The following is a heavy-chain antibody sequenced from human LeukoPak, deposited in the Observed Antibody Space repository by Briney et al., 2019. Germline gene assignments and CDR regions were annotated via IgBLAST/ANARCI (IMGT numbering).Heavy chain of an antibody. CDR1: GGSISSGGYS. D-gene: IGHD1-14*01. V-gene: IGHV4-30-2*01. CDR2: IYHSGST. Sequence: SETLSLTCAVSGGSISSGGYSWSWIRQPPGKGLEWIGYIYHSGSTYYNPSLKSRVTISVDRSKNQFSLKLSSVTAADTAVYYCARGTVPGNQGYSPPYGMDVWGQGTTVTVSS. J-gene: IGHJ6*02. CDR3: ARGTVPGNQGYSPPYGMDV.